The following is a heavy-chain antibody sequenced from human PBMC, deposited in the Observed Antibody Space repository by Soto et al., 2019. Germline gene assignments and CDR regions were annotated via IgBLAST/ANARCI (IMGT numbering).Heavy chain of an antibody. CDR3: ARGYSSSWYEGYYYYYGMDV. Sequence: SETLTLTCAVSGDSISSSNWWRWVRKPPGKGLEWIGEIYHSGSTNYNPSLKSRVTISVDKSKNQFSLKLSSVTAADTAVYYCARGYSSSWYEGYYYYYGMDVWGQGTTVT. J-gene: IGHJ6*02. V-gene: IGHV4-4*02. D-gene: IGHD6-13*01. CDR1: GDSISSSNW. CDR2: IYHSGST.